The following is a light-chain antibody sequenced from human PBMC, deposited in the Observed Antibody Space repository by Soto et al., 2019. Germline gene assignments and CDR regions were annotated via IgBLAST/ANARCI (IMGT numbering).Light chain of an antibody. CDR2: DTS. Sequence: STGERAPLSCGASQSVSSSLAWYQQKPGQAPRLLIYDTSIRATGSPARFSGSGSGTDFTLTISSLEPEDFAVYYCHHRGNGITFGQGTRLEIK. CDR3: HHRGNGIT. V-gene: IGKV3-11*01. CDR1: QSVSSS. J-gene: IGKJ5*01.